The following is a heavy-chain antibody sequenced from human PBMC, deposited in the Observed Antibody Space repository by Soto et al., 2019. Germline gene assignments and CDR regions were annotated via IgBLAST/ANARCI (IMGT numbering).Heavy chain of an antibody. D-gene: IGHD2-8*01. Sequence: GESLKLSCKGSGYSFTNYWIAWVRQMPGKGLEWMGIIYPGDSDTRYRPSFQGQVTISADKSISTAYLQWSSLKASDTAIYYCARTNSFGYYLDVWGKGTTVTVSS. CDR2: IYPGDSDT. V-gene: IGHV5-51*01. CDR3: ARTNSFGYYLDV. CDR1: GYSFTNYW. J-gene: IGHJ6*03.